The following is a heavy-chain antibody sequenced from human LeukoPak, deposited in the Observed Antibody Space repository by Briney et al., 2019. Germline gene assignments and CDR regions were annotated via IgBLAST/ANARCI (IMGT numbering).Heavy chain of an antibody. J-gene: IGHJ6*02. Sequence: GGSLRLSCAASGFTFSSYWMHWVRQAPGKGLVWVSRINNDGSITSYADSVKGRFTISRDNAKNTLYLQMNSLRAEDTAVYYCAKDMSGSYFYYYGMDVWGQGTTVTVSS. CDR2: INNDGSIT. CDR3: AKDMSGSYFYYYGMDV. CDR1: GFTFSSYW. V-gene: IGHV3-74*01. D-gene: IGHD1-26*01.